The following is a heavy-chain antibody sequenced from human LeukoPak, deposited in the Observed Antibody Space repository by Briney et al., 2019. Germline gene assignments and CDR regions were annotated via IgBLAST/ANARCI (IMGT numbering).Heavy chain of an antibody. CDR1: GGSISSYY. CDR2: FYYSGTT. D-gene: IGHD2-15*01. V-gene: IGHV4-59*08. Sequence: SETLSLTCTVSGGSISSYYWSWIRQPPGKGLEWIGNFYYSGTTDYNPSLESRLTISVDTSKNQFSLRVSSVTAADTAVYYCARLSGGFCSGGNCYVWGQGTLVTVSS. J-gene: IGHJ4*02. CDR3: ARLSGGFCSGGNCYV.